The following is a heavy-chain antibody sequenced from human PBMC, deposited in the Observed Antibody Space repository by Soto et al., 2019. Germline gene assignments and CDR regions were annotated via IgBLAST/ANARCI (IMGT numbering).Heavy chain of an antibody. CDR1: GYTFTSYD. Sequence: EASVKVSCKASGYTFTSYDINWVRQATGQGLEWMGWMNPNSGNTGYAQKFQGRVTMTRNTSISTAYMELSSLRSEDTAVYYCARAHFPAPYYYVTGYYYYYGMDVWGQGTTVTVSS. CDR3: ARAHFPAPYYYVTGYYYYYGMDV. D-gene: IGHD3-16*01. J-gene: IGHJ6*02. V-gene: IGHV1-8*01. CDR2: MNPNSGNT.